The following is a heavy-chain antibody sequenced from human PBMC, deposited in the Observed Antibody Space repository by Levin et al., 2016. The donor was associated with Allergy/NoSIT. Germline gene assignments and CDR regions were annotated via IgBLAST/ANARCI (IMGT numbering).Heavy chain of an antibody. D-gene: IGHD3-3*01. Sequence: WVRQAPGQGLEWMGWMNPHSGDTGYAQKFQGRVTMTRETSITTAYMELTNLRSDDTAVYYCARGAPTYRFWSSDHIVSYFYYYMDVWGRGATVTVSS. CDR2: MNPHSGDT. V-gene: IGHV1-8*01. CDR3: ARGAPTYRFWSSDHIVSYFYYYMDV. J-gene: IGHJ6*03.